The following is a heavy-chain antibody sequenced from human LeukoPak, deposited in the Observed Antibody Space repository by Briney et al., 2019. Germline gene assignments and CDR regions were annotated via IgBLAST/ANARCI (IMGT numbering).Heavy chain of an antibody. V-gene: IGHV4-38-2*02. J-gene: IGHJ4*02. CDR3: AREVGRSFDY. CDR1: GYSISSGYY. CDR2: IYHSGST. Sequence: SETLSLTCTVAGYSISSGYYWGWIRQPPGKGLEWIGSIYHSGSTYYNPSLQSRVTISVDTSNNQFSLKLSSVTAADTAVYYCAREVGRSFDYWGQGTLVTVSS. D-gene: IGHD2-2*01.